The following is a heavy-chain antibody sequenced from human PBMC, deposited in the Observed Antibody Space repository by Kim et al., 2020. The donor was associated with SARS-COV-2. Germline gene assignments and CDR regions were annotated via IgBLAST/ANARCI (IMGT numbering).Heavy chain of an antibody. V-gene: IGHV5-10-1*01. J-gene: IGHJ3*02. D-gene: IGHD3-22*01. CDR2: IDPSDSYT. Sequence: GESLKISCRGSGYSFTSYWISWVRQMPGKGLEWMGRIDPSDSYTNYSPSFQGHVTISADKSISTAYLHWSSLKASDTAMYYCATYYYDSSGYYQPPGAFDIWGQGTMVTVSS. CDR1: GYSFTSYW. CDR3: ATYYYDSSGYYQPPGAFDI.